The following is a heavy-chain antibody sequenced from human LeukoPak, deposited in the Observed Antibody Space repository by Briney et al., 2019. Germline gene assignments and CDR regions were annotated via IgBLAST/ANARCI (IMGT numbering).Heavy chain of an antibody. J-gene: IGHJ4*02. CDR1: GYAIRGGYF. CDR3: TRVTRNSGWFFDC. Sequence: SETLSLTCDVSGYAIRGGYFWGGIRQPPGRGLEWIGSTAHRGNTYYNPSLKGRVSISTDGSKNQFSLSLTSVTAADTATYYCTRVTRNSGWFFDCWGPGTLATVYS. V-gene: IGHV4-38-2*01. CDR2: TAHRGNT. D-gene: IGHD6-19*01.